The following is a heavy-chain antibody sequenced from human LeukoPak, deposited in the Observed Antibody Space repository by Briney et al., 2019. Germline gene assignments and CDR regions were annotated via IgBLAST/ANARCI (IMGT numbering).Heavy chain of an antibody. Sequence: PSETLSLTCTASGGSISSSSYYWGWIRQPPGKGLEWIGSIYYSGSTYYNPSLKSRVTISVDTSKNQFSLKLSSVTAADTAVYYCARMNYYDSSGYPPRFDYWGQGTLVTVSS. CDR2: IYYSGST. CDR3: ARMNYYDSSGYPPRFDY. D-gene: IGHD3-22*01. J-gene: IGHJ4*02. CDR1: GGSISSSSYY. V-gene: IGHV4-39*07.